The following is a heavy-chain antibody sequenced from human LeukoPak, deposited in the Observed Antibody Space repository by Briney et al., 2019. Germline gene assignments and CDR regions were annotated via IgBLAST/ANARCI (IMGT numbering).Heavy chain of an antibody. J-gene: IGHJ5*02. V-gene: IGHV4-39*07. D-gene: IGHD6-13*01. CDR2: IYYSGST. Sequence: NSSETLSLTCTVSGGSISSSSYYWGWIRQPPGRGLEWIGSIYYSGSTYYNPSLKSRVTISVDTSKNQFSLKLSSVTAADTAVYYCARAGYSSSWYDRWFDPWGQGTLVTVSS. CDR1: GGSISSSSYY. CDR3: ARAGYSSSWYDRWFDP.